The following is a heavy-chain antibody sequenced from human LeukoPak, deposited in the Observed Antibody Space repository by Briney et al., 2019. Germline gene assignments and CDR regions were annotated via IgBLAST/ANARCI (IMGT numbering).Heavy chain of an antibody. CDR2: ISTGGSTI. D-gene: IGHD3-10*01. CDR1: GFTFSSYS. J-gene: IGHJ4*02. CDR3: ARVRGFYASGSYLDY. Sequence: GGSLRLSCAASGFTFSSYSMNWVRQAPGKGLEWVSYISTGGSTICYADSVKGRFTVSRDNAKNSLYLQMYSLRDEDTAVYYCARVRGFYASGSYLDYWGQGALVTVSS. V-gene: IGHV3-48*02.